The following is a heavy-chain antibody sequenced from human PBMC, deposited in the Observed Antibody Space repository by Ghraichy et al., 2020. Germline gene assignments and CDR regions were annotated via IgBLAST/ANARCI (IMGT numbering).Heavy chain of an antibody. CDR1: GGSISTYY. V-gene: IGHV4-59*01. J-gene: IGHJ6*03. Sequence: SETLSLTCTVSGGSISTYYWSWIRQPPGKGLEWIGYVYYSGSTKYNPSLKSRVTISVDTSKNQFSLKLSSVTAADTAVYYCARGVAAPYYYYYMDVWGKGTTVTVS. CDR2: VYYSGST. CDR3: ARGVAAPYYYYYMDV. D-gene: IGHD6-6*01.